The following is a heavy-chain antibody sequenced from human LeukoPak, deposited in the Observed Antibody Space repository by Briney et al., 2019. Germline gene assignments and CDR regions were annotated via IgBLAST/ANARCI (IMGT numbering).Heavy chain of an antibody. V-gene: IGHV1-2*02. CDR3: ARRPYSSSGYFDY. CDR1: GYTFTGYY. D-gene: IGHD6-6*01. CDR2: INPNSGGT. J-gene: IGHJ4*02. Sequence: ASVKVSCKASGYTFTGYYIHWVRQAPGQGLEWMGWINPNSGGTNYAQKFQGRVTMTRDTSISTAYMELSRLRSDDTAVYYCARRPYSSSGYFDYWGQGTLVTVSS.